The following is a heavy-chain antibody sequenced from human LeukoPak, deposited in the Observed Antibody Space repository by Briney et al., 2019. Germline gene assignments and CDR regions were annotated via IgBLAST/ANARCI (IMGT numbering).Heavy chain of an antibody. D-gene: IGHD2-15*01. V-gene: IGHV3-23*01. J-gene: IGHJ4*02. CDR2: ISGSGGST. CDR3: AKDIVVVVGRDYFDY. Sequence: PGGSLRLSCAASGFTFSSYAMSWVRQAPGKGLEWVSAISGSGGSTYYADSVKGRFTISRDNSKNTLYLQMNSLRAEDTAVYYCAKDIVVVVGRDYFDYWGQGTLVTVSS. CDR1: GFTFSSYA.